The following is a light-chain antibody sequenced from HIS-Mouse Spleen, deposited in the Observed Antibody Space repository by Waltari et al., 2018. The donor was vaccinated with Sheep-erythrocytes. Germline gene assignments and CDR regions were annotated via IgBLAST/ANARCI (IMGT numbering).Light chain of an antibody. V-gene: IGLV3-1*01. CDR1: TLGDKY. CDR3: QAWDSSTAWV. CDR2: QDS. J-gene: IGLJ3*02. Sequence: SYELTQPPSVSVSPAQTASIPCSGATLGDKYACWYQQKPGQSPVLVIYQDSKRPSGIPERVSGSNSGNTATLTISGTQAMDEADYYCQAWDSSTAWVFGGGTKLTVL.